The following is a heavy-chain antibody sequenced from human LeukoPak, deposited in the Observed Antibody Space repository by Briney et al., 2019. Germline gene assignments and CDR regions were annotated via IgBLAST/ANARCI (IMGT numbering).Heavy chain of an antibody. CDR3: ARDGDGPSSGNYDILTGYSDY. CDR1: GFTFSSYE. D-gene: IGHD3-9*01. V-gene: IGHV3-48*03. J-gene: IGHJ4*02. Sequence: GGSLRLSCAASGFTFSSYEMNWVRQAPGKGLEWVSYISSSGSTIYYADSVKGRFTISRDNAKNLLYLQMNSLRAEDTAVYYRARDGDGPSSGNYDILTGYSDYWGQGTLVTVSS. CDR2: ISSSGSTI.